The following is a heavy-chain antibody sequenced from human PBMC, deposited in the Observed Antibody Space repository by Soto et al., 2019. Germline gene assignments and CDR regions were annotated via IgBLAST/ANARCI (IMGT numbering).Heavy chain of an antibody. D-gene: IGHD6-13*01. Sequence: QVQLLESGGGLVKPGGSLRLSCAASGFTVSGYYMGWIRQPQGKRLQSITYISSDSSDTNHADSVKGRFTISRDNAKNSLYLQMNNLRGENTAVYFCATRQQVGMPDIWGQGTMVTVSS. V-gene: IGHV3-11*03. CDR3: ATRQQVGMPDI. CDR2: ISSDSSDT. CDR1: GFTVSGYY. J-gene: IGHJ3*02.